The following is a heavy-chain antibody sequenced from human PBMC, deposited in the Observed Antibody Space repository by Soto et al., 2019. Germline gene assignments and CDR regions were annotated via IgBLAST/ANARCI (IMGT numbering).Heavy chain of an antibody. CDR2: IKQDGSEK. Sequence: EVQLVESGGGLVQPGGSLRLSCAASGFTFSSYWMSWVRQAPGNGLEWVANIKQDGSEKYYVDSVKGRFTISRDNAKNSLYLQMNSLRAEDTAVYYCARDREPAGGLGGQGQNDAFDIWGQGTMVTVSS. J-gene: IGHJ3*02. CDR3: ARDREPAGGLGGQGQNDAFDI. V-gene: IGHV3-7*03. CDR1: GFTFSSYW. D-gene: IGHD3-10*01.